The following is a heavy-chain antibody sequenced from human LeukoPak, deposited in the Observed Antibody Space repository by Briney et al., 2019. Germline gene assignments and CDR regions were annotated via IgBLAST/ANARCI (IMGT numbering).Heavy chain of an antibody. V-gene: IGHV4-61*02. CDR3: ARGKRITMVRGVMPSPYFDY. CDR2: IYTSGST. Sequence: SETLSLTCTVSGGSISSGSYYWSWIRQPAGKGLEWIGRIYTSGSTNYNPSLKSRVTISVDTSKNQFSLKLSSVTAADTAVYYCARGKRITMVRGVMPSPYFDYWGQGTLVTVSS. CDR1: GGSISSGSYY. D-gene: IGHD3-10*01. J-gene: IGHJ4*02.